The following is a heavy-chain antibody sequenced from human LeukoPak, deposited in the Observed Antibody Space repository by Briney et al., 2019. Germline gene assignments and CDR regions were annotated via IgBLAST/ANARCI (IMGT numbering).Heavy chain of an antibody. V-gene: IGHV3-53*01. CDR2: IYSGGST. Sequence: PGGSLRLSCAASGFTVSSNYMSWVRQAPGKGLEWVSVIYSGGSTYYADSVKGRFTISRDNSKNTLYLQMNSLRAEDTAVYYCARHKAARYFDDWGQGTLVTVSS. D-gene: IGHD6-6*01. CDR3: ARHKAARYFDD. CDR1: GFTVSSNY. J-gene: IGHJ4*02.